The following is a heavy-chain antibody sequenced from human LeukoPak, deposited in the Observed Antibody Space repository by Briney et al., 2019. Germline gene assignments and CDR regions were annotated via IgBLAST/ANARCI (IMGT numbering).Heavy chain of an antibody. CDR2: TYYRSKWYN. J-gene: IGHJ5*02. D-gene: IGHD6-19*01. Sequence: SQTLSLTCAISGDSVSSNSAAWKWIRQSPSRGLEWLGSTYYRSKWYNDYAVSVKSRKTINPDTSKNQFYLQLNSVTPEDTAVYYCAREDSSGWQGGGDWFDPWGQGTLVTVSP. CDR3: AREDSSGWQGGGDWFDP. V-gene: IGHV6-1*01. CDR1: GDSVSSNSAA.